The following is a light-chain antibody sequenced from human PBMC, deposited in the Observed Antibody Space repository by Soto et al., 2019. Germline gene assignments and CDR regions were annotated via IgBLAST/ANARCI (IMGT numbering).Light chain of an antibody. CDR3: QHYHSSPWT. CDR2: KAS. CDR1: QTINSW. V-gene: IGKV1-5*03. J-gene: IGKJ1*01. Sequence: DIQMTQSPSTLSASVGDRVTLSCRASQTINSWLAWYQQKPGKAPKLLIYKASSLESGVPSRFSGSGSGTEFTLTISSLQPDDFATYYCQHYHSSPWTFGQGTKVDIK.